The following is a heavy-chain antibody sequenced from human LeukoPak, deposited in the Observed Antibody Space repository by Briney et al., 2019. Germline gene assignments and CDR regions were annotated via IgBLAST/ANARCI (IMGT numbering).Heavy chain of an antibody. J-gene: IGHJ4*02. V-gene: IGHV4-59*12. Sequence: PSETLSLTCTVSGGSISSYYWSWIRQPPGKGLEWIGYIYYSGNTNYNPSLKSRVTISVDTSKNQFSLKLSSVTAADTAVYYCARFKGHYGSGSYYNQPMNYYFDYWGQGTLVTVSS. CDR3: ARFKGHYGSGSYYNQPMNYYFDY. CDR2: IYYSGNT. CDR1: GGSISSYY. D-gene: IGHD3-10*01.